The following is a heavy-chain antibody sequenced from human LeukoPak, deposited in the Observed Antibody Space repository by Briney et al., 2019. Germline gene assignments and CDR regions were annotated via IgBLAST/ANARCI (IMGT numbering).Heavy chain of an antibody. Sequence: SETLSLTCAVYGGSFSGYYWSWIRQPPGKGLEWIGSIYYSGSTYYNPSLKSRVTISVDTSKNQFSLKLSSVTAADTAVYYCARYNYDFWSGYSKWFDPWGQGTLVTVSS. CDR1: GGSFSGYY. V-gene: IGHV4-34*01. D-gene: IGHD3-3*01. CDR3: ARYNYDFWSGYSKWFDP. CDR2: IYYSGST. J-gene: IGHJ5*02.